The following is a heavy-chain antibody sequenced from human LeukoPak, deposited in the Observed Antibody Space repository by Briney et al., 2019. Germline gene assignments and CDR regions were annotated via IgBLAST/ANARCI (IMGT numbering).Heavy chain of an antibody. D-gene: IGHD3-10*01. CDR1: GFTFSSYW. J-gene: IGHJ6*02. CDR3: ARMEKFYYGSGGFSPPLMDV. Sequence: PGGSLRLSCAASGFTFSSYWMSWVRQAPGKGLEWVSSISSDSNSIYHADSVKGRFTISRDNAKNSLYLQMNSLRAEDTAVYYCARMEKFYYGSGGFSPPLMDVWGQGTTVIVSS. V-gene: IGHV3-21*01. CDR2: ISSDSNSI.